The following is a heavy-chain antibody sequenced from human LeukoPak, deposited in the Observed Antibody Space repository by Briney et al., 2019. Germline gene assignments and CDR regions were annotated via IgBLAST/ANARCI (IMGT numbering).Heavy chain of an antibody. CDR1: GGSISSYY. Sequence: SETLSLTCTVSGGSISSYYWSWIRQPPGKGLEWIGYIYYSGSTNYNPSLKSRVTISVDTSKNQFSLKLSSVTAADTAVYYCARVRYDGSGYYSIYDYWGQGTLVTVSS. J-gene: IGHJ4*02. D-gene: IGHD3-22*01. CDR2: IYYSGST. CDR3: ARVRYDGSGYYSIYDY. V-gene: IGHV4-59*12.